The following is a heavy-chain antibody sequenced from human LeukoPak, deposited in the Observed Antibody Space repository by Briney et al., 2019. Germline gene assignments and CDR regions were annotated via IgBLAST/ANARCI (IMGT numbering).Heavy chain of an antibody. CDR3: ARCVAATHWFDP. J-gene: IGHJ5*02. CDR1: GGSISSGGYY. V-gene: IGHV4-31*03. CDR2: IYYSGST. D-gene: IGHD2-15*01. Sequence: PSQTLSLTCTVSGGSISSGGYYWSWIRQHPGKGLEWIGYIYYSGSTYYNPSLKSRVTISVDTSKNQFSPKLSSVTAADTAVYYCARCVAATHWFDPWGQGTLVTVSS.